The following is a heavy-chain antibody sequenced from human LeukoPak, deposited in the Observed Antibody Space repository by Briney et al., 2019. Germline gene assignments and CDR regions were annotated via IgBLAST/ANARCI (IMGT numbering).Heavy chain of an antibody. V-gene: IGHV1-69*05. J-gene: IGHJ4*02. CDR2: IIPIFGTA. Sequence: SVKVSCKASGGTFSSYAISWVRQAPGQGLEWMGGIIPIFGTANYAQKLQGRVAMTTDTSTSTAYMELRSLRSDDTAVYYCATRYRGDSSGYYTYDYWGQGTLVTVSS. D-gene: IGHD3-22*01. CDR3: ATRYRGDSSGYYTYDY. CDR1: GGTFSSYA.